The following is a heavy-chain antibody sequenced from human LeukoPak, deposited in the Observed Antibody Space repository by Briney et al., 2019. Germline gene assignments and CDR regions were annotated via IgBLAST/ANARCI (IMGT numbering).Heavy chain of an antibody. CDR2: INPNSGGT. CDR3: ARPDYGDSAPDAFDI. CDR1: GYTFTGYY. J-gene: IGHJ3*02. Sequence: ASVKVSCKASGYTFTGYYMHWVRQPPGQGLEWMGWINPNSGGTNYAQKFQGRVTMTRDTSISTAYMELSRLRSDDTAVYYCARPDYGDSAPDAFDIWGQGTMVTVSS. V-gene: IGHV1-2*02. D-gene: IGHD4-17*01.